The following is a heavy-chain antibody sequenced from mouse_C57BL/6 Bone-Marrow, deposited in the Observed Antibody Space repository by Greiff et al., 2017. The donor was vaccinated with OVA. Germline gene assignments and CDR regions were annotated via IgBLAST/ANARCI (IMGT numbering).Heavy chain of an antibody. D-gene: IGHD3-1*01. V-gene: IGHV5-6*01. CDR1: GFTFSSYG. CDR2: ISSGGSYT. J-gene: IGHJ3*01. Sequence: DVHLVESGGDLVKPGGSLKLSCAASGFTFSSYGMSWVRQTPDKRLEWVATISSGGSYTYYPDSVKGRFTISRDNAKNTLYLQMSSLKSEDTAMYYCARPHSGFAYWGQGTLVTVSA. CDR3: ARPHSGFAY.